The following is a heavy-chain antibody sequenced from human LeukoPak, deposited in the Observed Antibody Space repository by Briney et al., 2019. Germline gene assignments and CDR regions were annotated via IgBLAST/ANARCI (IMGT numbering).Heavy chain of an antibody. V-gene: IGHV1-8*02. CDR1: GGTFSSYA. D-gene: IGHD3-22*01. Sequence: GASVKVSCKASGGTFSSYAISWVRQATGQGLEWMGWMNPNSGNTGYAQKFQGRVTMTRNTSISTAYMELSSLRSEDTAVYYCARVDYYDSSGYVGWGQGTLVTVSS. J-gene: IGHJ4*02. CDR3: ARVDYYDSSGYVG. CDR2: MNPNSGNT.